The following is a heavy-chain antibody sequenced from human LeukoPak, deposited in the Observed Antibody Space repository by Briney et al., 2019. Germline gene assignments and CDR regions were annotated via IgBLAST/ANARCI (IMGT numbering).Heavy chain of an antibody. CDR3: AKDFEDRGYYYDSSGYYYKY. J-gene: IGHJ4*02. CDR1: GFTVSSNY. CDR2: IYSGGST. D-gene: IGHD3-22*01. V-gene: IGHV3-53*01. Sequence: PGGSLRLSCAASGFTVSSNYMSWVRQAPGKGLEWVSVIYSGGSTYYADSVKGRFTISRDNSKNTLYLQMNSLRAEDTAVYYCAKDFEDRGYYYDSSGYYYKYWGQGTLVTVSS.